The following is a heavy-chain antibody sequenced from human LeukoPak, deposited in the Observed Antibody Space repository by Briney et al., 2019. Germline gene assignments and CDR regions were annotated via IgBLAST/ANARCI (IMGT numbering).Heavy chain of an antibody. J-gene: IGHJ3*02. V-gene: IGHV1-69*05. CDR3: ARSRKRDAFDI. Sequence: SVKVSCTASGGTFSSYAISWVRQAPGQGLEWMGGIIPIFGTANYAQKLQGRVTMTTDTSTSTAYMELRSLRSDDTAVYYCARSRKRDAFDIWGQGTMVTVSS. D-gene: IGHD1-14*01. CDR2: IIPIFGTA. CDR1: GGTFSSYA.